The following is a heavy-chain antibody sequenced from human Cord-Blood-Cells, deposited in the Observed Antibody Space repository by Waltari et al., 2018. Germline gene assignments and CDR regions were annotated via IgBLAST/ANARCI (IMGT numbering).Heavy chain of an antibody. J-gene: IGHJ4*02. CDR1: GYSISSGYY. CDR2: IYHSGST. Sequence: QVQLQESGPGLVKPSETLSLTCAVSGYSISSGYYWGWIRQPPGKGLEWIGSIYHSGSTYYNPSLKSRVTISVDTSKNQFSLKLSSVTAANTAVYYCARGPLGATDYWGQGTLVTVSS. D-gene: IGHD1-26*01. CDR3: ARGPLGATDY. V-gene: IGHV4-38-2*01.